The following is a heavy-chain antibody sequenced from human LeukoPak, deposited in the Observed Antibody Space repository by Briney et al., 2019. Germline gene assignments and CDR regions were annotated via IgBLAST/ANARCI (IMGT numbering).Heavy chain of an antibody. V-gene: IGHV4-59*08. D-gene: IGHD3/OR15-3a*01. CDR3: ARHPFGP. Sequence: SETLSLTCTVSGGSISSYYWSWIRQPPGKGLGWIGYIYYSGSTNYNPSLKSRVTISVDTSKNQFSLKLRSVTAADTAVYYCARHPFGPWGQGTLVTVSS. CDR1: GGSISSYY. J-gene: IGHJ4*02. CDR2: IYYSGST.